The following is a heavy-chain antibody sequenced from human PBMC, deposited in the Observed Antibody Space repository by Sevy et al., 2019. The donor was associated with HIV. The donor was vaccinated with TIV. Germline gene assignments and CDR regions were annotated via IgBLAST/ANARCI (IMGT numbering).Heavy chain of an antibody. CDR1: GDSINTYY. CDR2: VSTSGST. CDR3: ARLRWDLVVVPGATPGGYFDQ. D-gene: IGHD2-2*01. V-gene: IGHV4-4*08. J-gene: IGHJ4*02. Sequence: SETLSLTCTVSGDSINTYYWSWIRQPPGKGLEWIGYVSTSGSTNYNPSLKSRGTISLDTSRNQVSRKVTSVTAADAAVYYCARLRWDLVVVPGATPGGYFDQWGQGTLVTVSS.